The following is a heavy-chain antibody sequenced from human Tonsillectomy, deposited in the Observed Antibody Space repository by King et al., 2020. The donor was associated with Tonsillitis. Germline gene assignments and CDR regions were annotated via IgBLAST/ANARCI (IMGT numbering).Heavy chain of an antibody. CDR2: INPSAGGT. J-gene: IGHJ3*02. CDR1: GYIFINYY. Sequence: HVQLVESGAEVKKPGASVKVSCKASGYIFINYYMHWVRQAPGQGLEWMGVINPSAGGTSYAQRFQGRVSMTRATSTSTVFMELSSLRSEDTAVYYCARGLSIGLGCAFDIWGQGKMVTVSS. D-gene: IGHD3-10*01. CDR3: ARGLSIGLGCAFDI. V-gene: IGHV1-46*01.